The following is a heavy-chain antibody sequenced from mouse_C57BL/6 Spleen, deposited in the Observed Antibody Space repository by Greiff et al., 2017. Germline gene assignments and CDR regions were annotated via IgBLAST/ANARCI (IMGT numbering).Heavy chain of an antibody. CDR3: ARSNYDYWYFDV. J-gene: IGHJ1*03. V-gene: IGHV1-63*01. CDR2: IYPGGGYT. D-gene: IGHD2-4*01. Sequence: VKLMESGAELVRPGTSVKMSCKASGYTFTNYWIGWAKQRPGHGLEWIGDIYPGGGYTNYNEKFKGKATLTADKSSSTAYMQFSSLTSEDSAIYYCARSNYDYWYFDVWGTGTTVTVSS. CDR1: GYTFTNYW.